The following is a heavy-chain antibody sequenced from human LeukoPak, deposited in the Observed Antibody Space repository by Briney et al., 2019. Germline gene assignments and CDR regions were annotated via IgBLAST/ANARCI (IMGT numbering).Heavy chain of an antibody. J-gene: IGHJ4*02. CDR1: GFTFSSYS. CDR3: AREVAGTAKIDY. Sequence: GGSLRLSCAASGFTFSSYSMNWVRQAPGKGLEWVSSIGSSSSYIYYADSVKGRFTISRDNAKNSLYLQMNSLRAEDTAVYYCAREVAGTAKIDYWGQGTLVTVSS. D-gene: IGHD6-19*01. V-gene: IGHV3-21*01. CDR2: IGSSSSYI.